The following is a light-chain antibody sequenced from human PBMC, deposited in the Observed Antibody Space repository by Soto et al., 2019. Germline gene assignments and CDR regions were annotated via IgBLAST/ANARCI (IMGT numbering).Light chain of an antibody. CDR1: ESISSW. J-gene: IGKJ1*01. V-gene: IGKV1-5*03. CDR3: PHYNSYSEA. Sequence: DIQVTQSPSTLCASVGDRVTITCRASESISSWLAWYQQKPGKAPKLLIYEASTLKSGVPSRFSGSGSGTEFPLTITSRQPDDFAPYYCPHYNSYSEAFGQGTKVDIK. CDR2: EAS.